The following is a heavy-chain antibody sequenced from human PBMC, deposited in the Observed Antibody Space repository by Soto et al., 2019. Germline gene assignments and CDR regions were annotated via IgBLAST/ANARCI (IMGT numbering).Heavy chain of an antibody. J-gene: IGHJ4*02. V-gene: IGHV1-69*05. CDR3: ARGPWSFYYDRSRSPFDY. Sequence: QVQLVQSGAEVKKPGSSVKVSCKASGGTFSSYAFSWVRQAPGQGLEWMGGIIPIFGTADYAQKFQGRVTTTTDXXTXSXXMAMSRLSSKVTAVYYCARGPWSFYYDRSRSPFDYWGQGTLVAVSS. CDR2: IIPIFGTA. D-gene: IGHD3-22*01. CDR1: GGTFSSYA.